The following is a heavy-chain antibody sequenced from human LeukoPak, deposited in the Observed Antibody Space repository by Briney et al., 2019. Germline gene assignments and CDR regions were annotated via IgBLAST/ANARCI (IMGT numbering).Heavy chain of an antibody. CDR2: ISYDGSNK. D-gene: IGHD3-10*01. CDR1: GFTFSSYS. J-gene: IGHJ4*02. Sequence: GGSLRLSCAASGFTFSSYSMNWVRQAPGKGLEWVAVISYDGSNKYYADSVKGRFTISRDNSKNTLYLQMNSLRAEDTAVYYCARGRGPTGYWGQGTLVTVSS. V-gene: IGHV3-30*03. CDR3: ARGRGPTGY.